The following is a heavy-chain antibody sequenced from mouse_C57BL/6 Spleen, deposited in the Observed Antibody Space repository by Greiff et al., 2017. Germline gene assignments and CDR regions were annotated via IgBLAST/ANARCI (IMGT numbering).Heavy chain of an antibody. V-gene: IGHV5-16*01. D-gene: IGHD1-1*01. Sequence: EVMLVESEGGLVQPGSSMKLSCTASGFTFSDYYMAWVRQVPEKGLEWVANINYDGSSTYYLDSLKSRFIISREHAKNSLYLQMSSLKSEDTATYYCARDEYGSGAMDYWGQGTSGTVSS. CDR1: GFTFSDYY. J-gene: IGHJ4*01. CDR3: ARDEYGSGAMDY. CDR2: INYDGSST.